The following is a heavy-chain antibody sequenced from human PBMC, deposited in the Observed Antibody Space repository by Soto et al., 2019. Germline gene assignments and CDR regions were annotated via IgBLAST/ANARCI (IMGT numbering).Heavy chain of an antibody. V-gene: IGHV4-34*01. CDR2: LTHDGNI. CDR1: GGSFSGYY. CDR3: ARCQDRSKGGDI. J-gene: IGHJ4*02. Sequence: QVQLQQWGAGPLKPSETLSLTCAVFGGSFSGYYWTWIRQPPGKGLEWIGELTHDGNINYNPSLKSRVTISIDTSNNQLSLRLSFVTAAYTAVYFCARCQDRSKGGDIWAQGTVVTVSS. D-gene: IGHD3-22*01.